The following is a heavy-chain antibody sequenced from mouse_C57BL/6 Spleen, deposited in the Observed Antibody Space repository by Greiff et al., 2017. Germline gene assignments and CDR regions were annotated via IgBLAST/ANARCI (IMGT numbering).Heavy chain of an antibody. Sequence: EVQLQQSGPELVKPGASVKIPCKASGYTFTDYNMDWVKQSHGKSLEWIGDINPNNGGTIYNQKFKGKATLTVDKCSSTAYMELRSLTSEDTAVYYCARESWGRTGTEYYFDYWGQGTTLTVSS. D-gene: IGHD4-1*01. CDR2: INPNNGGT. V-gene: IGHV1-18*01. CDR3: ARESWGRTGTEYYFDY. J-gene: IGHJ2*01. CDR1: GYTFTDYN.